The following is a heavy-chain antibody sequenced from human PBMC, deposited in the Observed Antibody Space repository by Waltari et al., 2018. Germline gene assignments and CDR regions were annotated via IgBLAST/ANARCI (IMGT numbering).Heavy chain of an antibody. CDR2: INPNTGAA. V-gene: IGHV1-8*01. Sequence: QVQLVQSGAEVKKPGASVRVSCKDSGYTFIRYDINWVRQPPGQGLEWMGWINPNTGAARFAQNFQDRVTMTRSTSETTAYMEISDLTSHDTAVYYCARGDNWNDRLDFWGQGTKVTVSS. J-gene: IGHJ3*01. CDR1: GYTFIRYD. D-gene: IGHD1-1*01. CDR3: ARGDNWNDRLDF.